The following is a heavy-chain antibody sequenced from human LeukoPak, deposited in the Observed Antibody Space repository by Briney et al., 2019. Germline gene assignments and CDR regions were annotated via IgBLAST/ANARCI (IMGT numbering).Heavy chain of an antibody. D-gene: IGHD3-10*01. CDR3: AREGNYFDY. V-gene: IGHV6-1*01. CDR1: GDRVASNSAA. J-gene: IGHJ4*02. CDR2: TYYRSDWYT. Sequence: SQSLSLTFAISGDRVASNSAAWNWIRQSPSRGLEWLGRTYYRSDWYTDYAESVKSRITINPDTPKNQFSLQLNSVTPEDTAVYYCAREGNYFDYWGRGTLVTVSS.